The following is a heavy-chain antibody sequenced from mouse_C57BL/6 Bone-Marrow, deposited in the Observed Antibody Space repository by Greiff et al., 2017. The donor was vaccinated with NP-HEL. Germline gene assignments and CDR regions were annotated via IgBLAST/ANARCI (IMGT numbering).Heavy chain of an antibody. CDR3: ARHEDLWYFDV. CDR2: ISNGGGST. J-gene: IGHJ1*03. V-gene: IGHV5-12*01. Sequence: EVKLVESGGGLVQPGGSLKLSCAASGFTFSDYYMYWVRQTPEKRLEWVAYISNGGGSTYYPDTVKGRFTISRDNAKNTLYLQMSRLKSEDTAMYYCARHEDLWYFDVWGTGTTVTVSS. CDR1: GFTFSDYY.